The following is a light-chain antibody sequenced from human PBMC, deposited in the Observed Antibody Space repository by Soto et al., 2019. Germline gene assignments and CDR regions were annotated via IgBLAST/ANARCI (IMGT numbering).Light chain of an antibody. V-gene: IGLV2-14*01. Sequence: QSALTQPASVSGSPGQSSTIPCSGTSNDVGGYDYASWYQQHPGKAPKLVIYEVSNRPSWVSNRFSGSKSGNTASLTISGRQPEDEADYYVHSYTSSSTLVFGGGTQLPVL. CDR3: HSYTSSSTLV. CDR1: SNDVGGYDY. CDR2: EVS. J-gene: IGLJ2*01.